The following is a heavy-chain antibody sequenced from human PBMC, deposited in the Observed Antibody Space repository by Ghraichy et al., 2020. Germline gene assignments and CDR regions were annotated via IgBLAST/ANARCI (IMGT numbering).Heavy chain of an antibody. V-gene: IGHV3-23*01. CDR2: ISGRGDST. D-gene: IGHD3-9*01. Sequence: GGSLRLSCAASGFTFNRYGMSWVRQAPGKGLEWVSHISGRGDSTNYADSVKGRFTISRDNSKNTLYLQMNSLRVEDTAIYYCADWYYISYWGQGTLVTVSS. CDR3: ADWYYISY. J-gene: IGHJ4*02. CDR1: GFTFNRYG.